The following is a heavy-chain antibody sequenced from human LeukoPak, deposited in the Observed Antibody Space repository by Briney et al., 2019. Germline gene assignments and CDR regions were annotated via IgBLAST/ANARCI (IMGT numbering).Heavy chain of an antibody. CDR1: GFTFSSYG. J-gene: IGHJ4*02. D-gene: IGHD6-13*01. CDR3: AKDTLFWAAAGLYYFDY. Sequence: PGGSLRLSCAASGFTFSSYGMHWVRQAPGKGLEWVAVISYDGSNKYYADSVKGRFTISRDNSKNTLYLQMNSLRAEDTAVYYCAKDTLFWAAAGLYYFDYWGQGTLVTVSS. V-gene: IGHV3-30*18. CDR2: ISYDGSNK.